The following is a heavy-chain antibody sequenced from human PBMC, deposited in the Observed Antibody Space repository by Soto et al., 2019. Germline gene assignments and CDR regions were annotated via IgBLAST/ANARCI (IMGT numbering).Heavy chain of an antibody. CDR1: GYAFTTYF. V-gene: IGHV1-46*01. D-gene: IGHD2-15*01. CDR2: INPSGGRT. Sequence: QVQLVQSGAEVKKPGASVKVSCKASGYAFTTYFMHWVRQAPGQGLEWLGIINPSGGRTTYAQNFQGSVTMTRDTDTSTDYMELTSLRSEDAAVYYCARDGCSTATCAGGGNWLDPRGKGTPVTVSS. J-gene: IGHJ5*02. CDR3: ARDGCSTATCAGGGNWLDP.